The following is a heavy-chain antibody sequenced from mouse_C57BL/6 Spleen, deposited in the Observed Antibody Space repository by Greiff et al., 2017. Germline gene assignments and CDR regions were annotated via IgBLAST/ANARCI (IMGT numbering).Heavy chain of an antibody. J-gene: IGHJ3*01. CDR2: ISSGSSTI. V-gene: IGHV5-17*01. Sequence: EVQGVESGGGLVKPGGSLKLSCAASGFTFSDYGMHWVRQAPEKGLEWVAYISSGSSTIYSADTVTGRFTISSDNAKHTLFLQMTSLRAEDTGMEDGAREGKDDGSSPFAYWGQGTLVTVSA. CDR1: GFTFSDYG. D-gene: IGHD1-1*01. CDR3: AREGKDDGSSPFAY.